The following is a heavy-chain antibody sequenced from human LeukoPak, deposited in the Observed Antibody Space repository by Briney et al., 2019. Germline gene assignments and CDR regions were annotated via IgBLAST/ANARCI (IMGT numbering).Heavy chain of an antibody. Sequence: GGSLRLSCAASGFTFSSYAMSWVRQAPGKGLEWVSTISGSGGSTYYADSVKGRFTISRDNSKNTLYLQMNSLRAEDTAVYYCAKAPYYYDSSGFDYWGQGTLVTVSS. D-gene: IGHD3-22*01. CDR1: GFTFSSYA. CDR2: ISGSGGST. J-gene: IGHJ4*02. CDR3: AKAPYYYDSSGFDY. V-gene: IGHV3-23*01.